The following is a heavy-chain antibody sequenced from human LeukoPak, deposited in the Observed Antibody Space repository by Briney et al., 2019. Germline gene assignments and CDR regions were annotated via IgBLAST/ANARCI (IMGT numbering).Heavy chain of an antibody. V-gene: IGHV1-69*13. CDR2: MLPIFGTA. Sequence: SVKVSCKASGGNFRNYGFHWVRQAPGQGLEWMGGMLPIFGTANYAQKFQGRVTITADESSNTASLDLSSLTSEDTAVYYCATDPNPYSSTSGYFDFWGRGTLVTVSS. CDR1: GGNFRNYG. D-gene: IGHD6-13*01. J-gene: IGHJ4*02. CDR3: ATDPNPYSSTSGYFDF.